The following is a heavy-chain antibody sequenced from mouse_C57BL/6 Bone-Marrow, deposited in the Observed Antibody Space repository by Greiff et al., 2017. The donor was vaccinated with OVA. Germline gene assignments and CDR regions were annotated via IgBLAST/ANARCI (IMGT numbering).Heavy chain of an antibody. CDR3: ARRGITTVVAPYYYAMDY. Sequence: VQLQQSGPELVKPGASVKISCKASGYAFSSSWMNWVKQRPGKGLEWIGRIYPGDGDTNYNGKVKGKATLTADKSSSTAYMQLSSLTSEDSAVYFCARRGITTVVAPYYYAMDYWGQGTSVTVSS. D-gene: IGHD1-1*01. CDR2: IYPGDGDT. V-gene: IGHV1-82*01. J-gene: IGHJ4*01. CDR1: GYAFSSSW.